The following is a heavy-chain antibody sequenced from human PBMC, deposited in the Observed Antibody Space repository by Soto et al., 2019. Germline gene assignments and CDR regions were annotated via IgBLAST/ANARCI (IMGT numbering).Heavy chain of an antibody. CDR2: IWPDGGIK. CDR3: ARDQLGELSGFDY. CDR1: AFTFSDYG. D-gene: IGHD3-16*02. J-gene: IGHJ4*02. V-gene: IGHV3-33*01. Sequence: QVQLVESGGGVVQPGRSLRLSCAASAFTFSDYGFHWVRQAPGKGLEWVAVIWPDGGIKYYGDSVKGRFTISRDNSRNTLYLQMTSLRAVDTAVYYCARDQLGELSGFDYWGQGTLVTVSS.